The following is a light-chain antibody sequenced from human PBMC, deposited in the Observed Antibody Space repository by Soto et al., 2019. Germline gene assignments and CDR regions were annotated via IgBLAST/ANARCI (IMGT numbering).Light chain of an antibody. CDR3: SSYTSSNTYVV. V-gene: IGLV2-14*01. J-gene: IGLJ2*01. CDR2: EVS. Sequence: QSVLTQPASVSGSPGQSITISCTGTSSDVGGYNYVSWYQQRPGKAPKLMIYEVSNRPSGVSNRFSGSKSGNTASLTISGLQAEDEADYYCSSYTSSNTYVVFGGGTQLTVL. CDR1: SSDVGGYNY.